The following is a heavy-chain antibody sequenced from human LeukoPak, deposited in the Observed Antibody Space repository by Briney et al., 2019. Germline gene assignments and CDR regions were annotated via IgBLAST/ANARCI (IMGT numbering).Heavy chain of an antibody. CDR1: GFTFRSYE. CDR3: AKSPKLPGYFDY. CDR2: ISGSGGST. J-gene: IGHJ4*02. V-gene: IGHV3-23*01. Sequence: PGGSLRLSCAASGFTFRSYEMNWVRQAPGKGLEWVSAISGSGGSTYYADSVKGRFTISRDNSKNTLYLQMNSLRAEDTAVYYCAKSPKLPGYFDYWGQGTLVTVSS. D-gene: IGHD6-6*01.